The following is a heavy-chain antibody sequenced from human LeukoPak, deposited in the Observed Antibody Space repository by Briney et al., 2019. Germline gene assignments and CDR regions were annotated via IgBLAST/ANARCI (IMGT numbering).Heavy chain of an antibody. Sequence: SETLSLTCAVYGGSFSGYYWSWIRQPPGKGLEWIGEINHSGSTNYNPSLKSRVTISVDTSKNQFSLKLSSVTAADTAVYYCARRAPPRYCSSTSCTYPNWFDPWGQGTLVTVSS. CDR3: ARRAPPRYCSSTSCTYPNWFDP. J-gene: IGHJ5*02. CDR2: INHSGST. D-gene: IGHD2-2*01. CDR1: GGSFSGYY. V-gene: IGHV4-34*01.